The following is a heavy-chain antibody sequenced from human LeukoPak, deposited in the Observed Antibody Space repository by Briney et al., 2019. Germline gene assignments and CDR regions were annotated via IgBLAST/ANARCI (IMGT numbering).Heavy chain of an antibody. Sequence: PGGSLRLSCVASGFTFSSYAMSWVRQAPGKGLEWVANIKQDGSEKYYVDSVKGRFTISRDNAKNSLYLQMNSLRAEDTAVYYCASYYYDSGSDYWGQGTLVTVSS. CDR3: ASYYYDSGSDY. V-gene: IGHV3-7*01. J-gene: IGHJ4*02. D-gene: IGHD3-22*01. CDR1: GFTFSSYA. CDR2: IKQDGSEK.